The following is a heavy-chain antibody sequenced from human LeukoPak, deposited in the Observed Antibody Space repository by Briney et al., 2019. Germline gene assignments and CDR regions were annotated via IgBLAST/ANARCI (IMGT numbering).Heavy chain of an antibody. D-gene: IGHD5-18*01. CDR2: INHSGSS. CDR1: GGSFSAYY. J-gene: IGHJ5*02. Sequence: SETLSLTCAVYGGSFSAYYWTWIRQPPGKGLEWIGEINHSGSSNYNSSLRSRVTISVDTSYKQFSLRLGSVTAADTAVYYCAPRGDIEHSYVYGKWFDPWGQGTRVTVSS. V-gene: IGHV4-34*01. CDR3: APRGDIEHSYVYGKWFDP.